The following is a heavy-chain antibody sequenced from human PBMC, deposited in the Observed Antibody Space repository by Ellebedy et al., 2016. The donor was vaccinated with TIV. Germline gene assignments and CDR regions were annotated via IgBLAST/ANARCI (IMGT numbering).Heavy chain of an antibody. J-gene: IGHJ5*02. CDR2: ISGRDIST. CDR1: GFTFSSYA. V-gene: IGHV3-23*01. Sequence: GESLKISXAASGFTFSSYAMSWVRQAPGKGLEWVSAISGRDISTWYADSVKGRFTISRDNSKNTVYLLMNSLRAEDTALYHCARDRGGYGSGSYYFFQRSTNWFDPWGQGTLVTVSS. CDR3: ARDRGGYGSGSYYFFQRSTNWFDP. D-gene: IGHD3-10*01.